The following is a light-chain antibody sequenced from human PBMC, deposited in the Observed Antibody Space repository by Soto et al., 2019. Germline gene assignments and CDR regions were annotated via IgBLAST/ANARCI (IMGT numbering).Light chain of an antibody. CDR3: CSYARGSTSV. J-gene: IGLJ1*01. V-gene: IGLV2-23*01. CDR1: SDDVGSYDL. Sequence: QSALTQPASVSGSPGQSITITCTGTSDDVGSYDLVSWYPQHPGKAPNLMIYEDIKRPSGISDRFSCSKSGNTACLAISGLQAEDEADYYCCSYARGSTSVFGTGTKLTVL. CDR2: EDI.